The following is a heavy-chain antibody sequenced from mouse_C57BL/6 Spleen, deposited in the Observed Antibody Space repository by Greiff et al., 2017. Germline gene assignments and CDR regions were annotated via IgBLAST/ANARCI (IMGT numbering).Heavy chain of an antibody. J-gene: IGHJ4*01. CDR3: TRGGPYYSNLYYYAMDY. CDR1: GFTFSSYA. V-gene: IGHV5-9-1*02. CDR2: ISSGGDYI. D-gene: IGHD2-5*01. Sequence: EVQLVESGEGLVKPGGSLKLSCAASGFTFSSYAMSWVRQTPEKRLEWVAYISSGGDYIYYADTVKGRFTISRDNARNTLYLQMSSLKSEDTAMYYCTRGGPYYSNLYYYAMDYWGQGTSVTVSS.